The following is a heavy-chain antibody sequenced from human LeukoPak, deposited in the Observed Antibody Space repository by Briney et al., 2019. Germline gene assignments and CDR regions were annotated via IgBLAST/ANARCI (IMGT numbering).Heavy chain of an antibody. CDR3: ARTYYYGSGSYGAFDI. J-gene: IGHJ3*02. CDR1: GGSISSGGYS. D-gene: IGHD3-10*01. CDR2: IYHSGST. V-gene: IGHV4-30-2*01. Sequence: SETLSLTCAVSGGSISSGGYSWSWIRQPPGKGLEWIGYIYHSGSTYYNPSLKSRVTISVDRSKNQFSLKLSSVTAADTAVYYCARTYYYGSGSYGAFDIWGQATMVTVSS.